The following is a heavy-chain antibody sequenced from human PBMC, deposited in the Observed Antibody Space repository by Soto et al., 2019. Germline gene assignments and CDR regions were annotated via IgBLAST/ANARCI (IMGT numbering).Heavy chain of an antibody. D-gene: IGHD2-8*02. V-gene: IGHV3-23*01. CDR1: GFICSSYD. J-gene: IGHJ3*02. Sequence: PGGSLRLSCAASGFICSSYDMSWVRQAPGKGLEWVSTILVDGRTFYVDSVKGRFTISRDSSNNMVYLQMNSLTAGDTALYYCAKATATGGGAFDISGQDTIVTV. CDR2: ILVDGRT. CDR3: AKATATGGGAFDI.